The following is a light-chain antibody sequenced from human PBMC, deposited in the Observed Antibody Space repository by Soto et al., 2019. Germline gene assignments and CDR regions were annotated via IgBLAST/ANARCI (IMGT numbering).Light chain of an antibody. CDR2: DAC. J-gene: IGKJ1*01. CDR1: ESIRTW. CDR3: QHYSTSWEA. Sequence: DRQLTLSPPSLSAXIGDXATNXXRASESIRTWLAWYQDKGGEARKFLICDACRLKGGVAWRFGSGGSGTEFTLTISSLQPDDFAPYYCQHYSTSWEAFGQGATVDI. V-gene: IGKV1-5*01.